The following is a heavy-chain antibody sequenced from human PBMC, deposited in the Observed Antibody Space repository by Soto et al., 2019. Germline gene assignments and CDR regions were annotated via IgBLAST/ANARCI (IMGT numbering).Heavy chain of an antibody. CDR2: INPSGGST. Sequence: ASVKVSCKASGYTFTSYYMHWVRQAPGQGLEWMGIINPSGGSTSYAQKFQGRVTMTRDTCTSTVYMELSSLRSEDTAVYYCARDDGVEAATHYWGQGTLVTVSS. D-gene: IGHD2-15*01. CDR1: GYTFTSYY. CDR3: ARDDGVEAATHY. J-gene: IGHJ4*02. V-gene: IGHV1-46*01.